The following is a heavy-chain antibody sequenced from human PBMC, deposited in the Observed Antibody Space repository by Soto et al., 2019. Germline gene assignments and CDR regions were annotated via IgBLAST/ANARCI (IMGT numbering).Heavy chain of an antibody. V-gene: IGHV5-51*01. CDR1: GYSFTSYF. CDR2: IYPGDSDT. CDR3: ASHDPPVDTALVGCSAP. D-gene: IGHD5-18*01. Sequence: GASLKISCKGSGYSFTSYFIGWVRQMPGKGLEWMGIIYPGDSDTRYSPSFQGQVTISADKSISTAYLQWSSLKPSDTAIYFCASHDPPVDTALVGCSAPWSEVTLVTLPS. J-gene: IGHJ4*02.